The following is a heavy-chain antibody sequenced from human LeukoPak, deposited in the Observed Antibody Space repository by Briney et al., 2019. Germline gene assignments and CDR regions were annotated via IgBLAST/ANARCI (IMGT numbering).Heavy chain of an antibody. D-gene: IGHD6-6*01. Sequence: GGSLRLSCSASGFTFTNAWMSWVRQAPGKGLEWVGRIKSKINGGTTDYAAPVKGRFTLSRDDSKNVLYLKMNSLKIEDTALYYCTTGSSALAARLDYYYAMDVWGQGTTVTVS. J-gene: IGHJ6*02. CDR1: GFTFTNAW. CDR3: TTGSSALAARLDYYYAMDV. CDR2: IKSKINGGTT. V-gene: IGHV3-15*01.